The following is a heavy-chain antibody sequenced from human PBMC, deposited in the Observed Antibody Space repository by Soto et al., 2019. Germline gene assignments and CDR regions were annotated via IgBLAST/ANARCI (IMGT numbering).Heavy chain of an antibody. CDR3: ARLSSIDSSGYYLDY. V-gene: IGHV4-31*03. CDR1: GGSISSGDYY. D-gene: IGHD3-22*01. J-gene: IGHJ4*02. CDR2: IYYSGST. Sequence: LSLTCTVSGGSISSGDYYWSWIRQHPGKGLEWIGYIYYSGSTHYSSSLKSRVTMSIDTSKNQFPLKLTSVTAADTAVYYCARLSSIDSSGYYLDYWGQGTLVTVSS.